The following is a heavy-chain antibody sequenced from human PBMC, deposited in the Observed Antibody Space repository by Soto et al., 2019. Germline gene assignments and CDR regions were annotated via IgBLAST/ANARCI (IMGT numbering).Heavy chain of an antibody. CDR1: GYTFTSNC. V-gene: IGHV1-46*01. CDR3: SRDLGGGWLRYTFDH. J-gene: IGHJ4*02. Sequence: QVQLVQSGAEVRKPGASVKVACKASGYTFTSNCVHCVRQAPGQGLEWMGVINPSGGRTSYAQKFQGRITLTTDTSASTVYMDLSSLRSEDTAMYYCSRDLGGGWLRYTFDHWGQGSLVTVSS. D-gene: IGHD5-12*01. CDR2: INPSGGRT.